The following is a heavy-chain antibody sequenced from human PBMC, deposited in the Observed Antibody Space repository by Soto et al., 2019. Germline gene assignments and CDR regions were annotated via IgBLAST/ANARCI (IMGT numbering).Heavy chain of an antibody. CDR1: GFTFSDYA. J-gene: IGHJ6*02. CDR2: ISGSGERT. Sequence: DVQVLESGGGLVQPGGSLRVSCAASGFTFSDYAMTWVRQAPGKGLQWVSTISGSGERTYYADSVLGRFTISRDNSRHTLFLQMNSLGADDTSIYYCARALDVGSRSPHYFYYGLDVWGPGTTVTVSS. V-gene: IGHV3-23*01. CDR3: ARALDVGSRSPHYFYYGLDV. D-gene: IGHD3-10*01.